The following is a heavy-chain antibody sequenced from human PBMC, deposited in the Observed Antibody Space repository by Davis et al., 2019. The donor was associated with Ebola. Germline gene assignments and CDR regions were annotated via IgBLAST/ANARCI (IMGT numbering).Heavy chain of an antibody. CDR2: IYYSGST. J-gene: IGHJ6*02. Sequence: PSETLSLTCTVSGGSISSYYWSWIRQPPGKGLEWIGYIYYSGSTNYNPSLKSRVTISVDTSKNQFSLKLSSVTAADTAVYYCARGYYDSSPRMGVWGQGTTVTVSS. CDR1: GGSISSYY. CDR3: ARGYYDSSPRMGV. D-gene: IGHD3-22*01. V-gene: IGHV4-59*01.